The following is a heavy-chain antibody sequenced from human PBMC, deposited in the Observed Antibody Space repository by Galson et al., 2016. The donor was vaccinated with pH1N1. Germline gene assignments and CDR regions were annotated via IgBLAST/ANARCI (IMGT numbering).Heavy chain of an antibody. D-gene: IGHD6-13*01. CDR2: VFHRGTT. CDR3: ARGVAAASRVDL. Sequence: ETLSLTCNVSGGSMRSSDHYWAWIRQPPGKGLEWIGSVFHRGTTYCNLSLKRRVTISIDTSNKRFSLKVTSVSAADTAVYYCARGVAAASRVDLWGQGSLVAVSS. J-gene: IGHJ5*02. V-gene: IGHV4-39*02. CDR1: GGSMRSSDHY.